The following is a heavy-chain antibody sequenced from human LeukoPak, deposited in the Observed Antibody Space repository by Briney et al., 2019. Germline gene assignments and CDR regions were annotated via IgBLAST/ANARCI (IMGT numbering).Heavy chain of an antibody. CDR2: ISGSGGST. Sequence: PGGSLRLSCAASGFTFSSYAMSWVRQAPGKGLEWVSAISGSGGSTYYADSVKGRFTISRDNSKNTLYLQMNSLRAEDTALYYCARDHAATGGAFDIWGQGTMVTVSS. V-gene: IGHV3-23*01. J-gene: IGHJ3*02. CDR3: ARDHAATGGAFDI. CDR1: GFTFSSYA. D-gene: IGHD1-1*01.